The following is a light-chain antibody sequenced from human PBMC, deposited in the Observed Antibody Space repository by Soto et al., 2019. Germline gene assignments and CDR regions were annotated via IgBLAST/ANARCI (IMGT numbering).Light chain of an antibody. CDR3: QEYNSHSVG. J-gene: IGKJ1*01. V-gene: IGKV1-5*01. Sequence: DIQMTQSPSSLSASVGDRVTITCRASQSIVRWLAWYQQKPGKAPKLLIYDASSLQRGVPSRFSGSGSGTEFTLTISSLQPDDFATYYCQEYNSHSVGFGQGTKVELK. CDR2: DAS. CDR1: QSIVRW.